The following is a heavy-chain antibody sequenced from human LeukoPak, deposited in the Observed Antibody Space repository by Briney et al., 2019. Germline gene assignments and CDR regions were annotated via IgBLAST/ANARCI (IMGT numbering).Heavy chain of an antibody. CDR1: GFTFSNAW. CDR2: IKSKTDGGTT. J-gene: IGHJ4*02. Sequence: GGSLRLSCAASGFTFSNAWMSWVRQAPGKGREWVGRIKSKTDGGTTDYAAPVKGRFTISRDDSKNTLYLQMNSLRAEDTAVYYCAKGPTLYASGSYTYFHYWGQGTLVTVSS. CDR3: AKGPTLYASGSYTYFHY. D-gene: IGHD3-10*01. V-gene: IGHV3-15*01.